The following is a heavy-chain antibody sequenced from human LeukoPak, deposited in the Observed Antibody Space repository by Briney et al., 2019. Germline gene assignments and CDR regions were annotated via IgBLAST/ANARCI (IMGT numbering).Heavy chain of an antibody. Sequence: PGGSLRLSCAASGFTFSSYAMNWVRQAPGKGLEWVSAISGSGGSTYYADSVKGRFTISRDNSKNTLYLQMNSLRAEDTAVYYCAKVKDVWGFLKDYRGQGTLVTVSS. J-gene: IGHJ4*02. CDR3: AKVKDVWGFLKDY. D-gene: IGHD3-16*01. CDR2: ISGSGGST. CDR1: GFTFSSYA. V-gene: IGHV3-23*01.